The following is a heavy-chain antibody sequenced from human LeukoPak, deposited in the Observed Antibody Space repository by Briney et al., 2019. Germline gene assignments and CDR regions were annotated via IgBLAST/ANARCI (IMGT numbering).Heavy chain of an antibody. CDR2: ISSSGSTI. J-gene: IGHJ5*02. Sequence: GGSLRLSCAASGLTFSSYEMNWVRQAPGKGLEWVSYISSSGSTIYYADSVKGRFTISRDNAKNSLYLQMNSLRAEDTAVYYCARDSLDYDFWSGRYNWFDPWGQGTLVTVSS. CDR3: ARDSLDYDFWSGRYNWFDP. V-gene: IGHV3-48*03. D-gene: IGHD3-3*01. CDR1: GLTFSSYE.